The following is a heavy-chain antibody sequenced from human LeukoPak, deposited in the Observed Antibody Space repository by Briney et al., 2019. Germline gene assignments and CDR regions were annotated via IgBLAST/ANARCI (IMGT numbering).Heavy chain of an antibody. J-gene: IGHJ6*03. V-gene: IGHV3-7*01. CDR1: GFTFSSYW. Sequence: GGSLRLSCAASGFTFSSYWMSWVRQAPGKGLEWVANIKQDGSEKCYVDSVKGRFTISRDNAKNSLYLQMNSLRAEDTAVYYCARDRIAAGEYYYYYYMDVWGKGTTVTVSS. CDR2: IKQDGSEK. CDR3: ARDRIAAGEYYYYYYMDV. D-gene: IGHD6-13*01.